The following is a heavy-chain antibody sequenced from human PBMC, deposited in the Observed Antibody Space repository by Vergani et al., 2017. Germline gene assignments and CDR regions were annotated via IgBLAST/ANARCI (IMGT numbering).Heavy chain of an antibody. D-gene: IGHD5-12*01. J-gene: IGHJ6*02. CDR3: AREGCIVATMAVWDGIDV. Sequence: QVQLQESGPGLVKPSQTLSITCTVSGGSISSGSYYWSWIRQPAGKGLEWIGRIDNSGSTNYNPSLKSRVTISVDTSKNQFSLKPSSVTAADTAVYYCAREGCIVATMAVWDGIDVWGQGTTVTVSS. CDR1: GGSISSGSYY. V-gene: IGHV4-61*02. CDR2: IDNSGST.